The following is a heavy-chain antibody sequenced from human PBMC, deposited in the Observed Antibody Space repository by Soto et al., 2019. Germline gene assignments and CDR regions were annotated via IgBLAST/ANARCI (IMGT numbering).Heavy chain of an antibody. CDR3: ATSHDIRAFDI. CDR1: GYTFTSDY. Sequence: ASVKVSCKASGYTFTSDYMDWVRQAPGQGLEWMGIINPSRGSTSYAQKFQGRVTMTRDTSTSTVYMELSSLRSEDTAVYYCATSHDIRAFDIWGQGTMVTVSS. V-gene: IGHV1-46*01. J-gene: IGHJ3*02. CDR2: INPSRGST. D-gene: IGHD3-9*01.